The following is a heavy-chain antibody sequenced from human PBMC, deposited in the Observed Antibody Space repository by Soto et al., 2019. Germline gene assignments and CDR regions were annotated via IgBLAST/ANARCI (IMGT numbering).Heavy chain of an antibody. Sequence: GGSLRLSCAASGFTFSSYSMNWVRQAPGKGLEWVSYISSSSSTIYYADSVKGRFTISRDNAKNSLYLQMNSLRDEDTAVYYCARDWHSSSWYYFDYWGQGTLVTVSS. CDR3: ARDWHSSSWYYFDY. J-gene: IGHJ4*02. CDR1: GFTFSSYS. D-gene: IGHD6-13*01. CDR2: ISSSSSTI. V-gene: IGHV3-48*02.